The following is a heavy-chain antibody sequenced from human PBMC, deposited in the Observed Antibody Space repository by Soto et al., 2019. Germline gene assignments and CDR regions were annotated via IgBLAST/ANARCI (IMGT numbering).Heavy chain of an antibody. J-gene: IGHJ4*02. CDR3: AREGGGYCSGGSCQVDY. Sequence: QLQLQESGPGLVKPSETLSLTCTVSGGSISSSSYYWGWIRQPPGKGLEWIGSIYYRGNTYYNPSPTSRVTISVATSKNQFSLRLSSVTGADTAVYYCAREGGGYCSGGSCQVDYWGQGTLVTVSS. CDR2: IYYRGNT. V-gene: IGHV4-39*02. D-gene: IGHD2-15*01. CDR1: GGSISSSSYY.